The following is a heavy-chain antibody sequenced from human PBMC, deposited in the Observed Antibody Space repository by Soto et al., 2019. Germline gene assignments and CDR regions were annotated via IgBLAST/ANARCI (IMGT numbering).Heavy chain of an antibody. Sequence: EVQLLESGGSLVQTGGSLRLSCAASGFTFRYSPMTWVRQAPGKGLEWVSTISDTGDNTYYADSVRGRFTISRDNSRDTLHLDMSTLRSEDTALYFCGKDASGHADHRGQGPQVTPSP. CDR1: GFTFRYSP. V-gene: IGHV3-23*01. J-gene: IGHJ4*02. CDR2: ISDTGDNT. CDR3: GKDASGHADH.